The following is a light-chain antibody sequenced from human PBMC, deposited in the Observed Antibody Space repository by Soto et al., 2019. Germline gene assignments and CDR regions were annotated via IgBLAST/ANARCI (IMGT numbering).Light chain of an antibody. CDR2: DAS. J-gene: IGKJ3*01. CDR3: QQRSNWPT. V-gene: IGKV3-11*01. Sequence: EIVLTQSPATLSLSPGERATLSCRASQSVSSYLAWYQQKPGQAPRLLIYDASNRATGIPARFSGSGSGTAFTLTISSLGPEDFAVYYCQQRSNWPTFGPGTKVDI. CDR1: QSVSSY.